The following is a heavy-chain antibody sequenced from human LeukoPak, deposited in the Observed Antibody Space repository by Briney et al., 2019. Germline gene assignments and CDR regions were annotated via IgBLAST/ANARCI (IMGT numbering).Heavy chain of an antibody. CDR1: GGSISSGSYY. CDR2: SYYSGHT. Sequence: SQTLSLTCTVSGGSISSGSYYWNWIRQPPGKGLEWIGYSYYSGHTDYNPSLKSRVTISVDTSKKQSSLKLSSVTAADTAVYYCASSSGGLDAFDIWGQGTMVTVSS. D-gene: IGHD6-19*01. CDR3: ASSSGGLDAFDI. V-gene: IGHV4-61*01. J-gene: IGHJ3*02.